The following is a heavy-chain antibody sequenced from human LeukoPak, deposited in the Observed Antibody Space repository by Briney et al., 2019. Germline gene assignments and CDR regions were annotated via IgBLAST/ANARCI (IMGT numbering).Heavy chain of an antibody. Sequence: ASVKVSCKASGYIFTSHDFTWVRQATGQGLEWMGYMDPNNGDTGYAQKFQGRVAMTRNISISTAYMELSSLTSEDTAVYYCARGGRGGTWSDYWGQGTLVTVSS. CDR1: GYIFTSHD. D-gene: IGHD1-1*01. CDR3: ARGGRGGTWSDY. CDR2: MDPNNGDT. V-gene: IGHV1-8*01. J-gene: IGHJ4*02.